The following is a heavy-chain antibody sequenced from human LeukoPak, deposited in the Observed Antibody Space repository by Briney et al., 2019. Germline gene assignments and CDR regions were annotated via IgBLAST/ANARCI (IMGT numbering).Heavy chain of an antibody. V-gene: IGHV1-18*01. CDR1: GYTFTGYG. Sequence: ASVKVSCKASGYTFTGYGISWVRQAPGQGLEWMGWISAYNGNTNYAQKLQGRVTMTTDTSTSTAYMELRSLRSDDTAVYYCARLIHAITIFGVVPDYYYYMDVWGKGTTVTVSS. CDR3: ARLIHAITIFGVVPDYYYYMDV. D-gene: IGHD3-3*01. J-gene: IGHJ6*03. CDR2: ISAYNGNT.